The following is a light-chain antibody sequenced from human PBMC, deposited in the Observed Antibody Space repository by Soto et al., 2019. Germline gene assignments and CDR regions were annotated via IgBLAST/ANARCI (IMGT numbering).Light chain of an antibody. CDR1: SSDIGGYNY. V-gene: IGLV2-8*01. CDR2: DVN. CDR3: SSYAGSNNFVL. Sequence: HSVLTQPPSASGSPGQSVTISCTGTSSDIGGYNYVSWYQQHPGKAPKLMIYDVNKRPSGVPDRFSGSKSGNTASLTVSGLQAEDEADYYCSSYAGSNNFVLFGGGTKVTVL. J-gene: IGLJ2*01.